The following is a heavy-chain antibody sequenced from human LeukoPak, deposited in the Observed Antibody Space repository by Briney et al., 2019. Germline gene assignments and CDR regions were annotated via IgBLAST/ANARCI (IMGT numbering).Heavy chain of an antibody. D-gene: IGHD3-10*01. CDR2: IRGSGEST. V-gene: IGHV3-23*01. Sequence: PGGSLRLSCAASGFIFNTYAMSWVRQAPAKGLEWVSTIRGSGESTHYADSVQGRFTVSRDNSLYTVYLQMDSLRGDDTAVYYCAKDRISYTTSPGELSHWGQGTLVIVSS. CDR1: GFIFNTYA. CDR3: AKDRISYTTSPGELSH. J-gene: IGHJ4*02.